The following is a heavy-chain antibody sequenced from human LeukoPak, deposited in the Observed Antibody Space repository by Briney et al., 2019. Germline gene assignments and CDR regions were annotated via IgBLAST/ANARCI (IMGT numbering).Heavy chain of an antibody. Sequence: SQTLSLTCTVSGGSISSGDYYWSWIRQPPGKGLEWIGYIYYSGSTYYNPSLKSRVTISVDTSKNQFSLKLSSVTAADTAVYYCARAGYSYGYIHYYYMDVWGKGTTVTVSS. J-gene: IGHJ6*03. V-gene: IGHV4-30-4*01. CDR1: GGSISSGDYY. CDR2: IYYSGST. D-gene: IGHD5-18*01. CDR3: ARAGYSYGYIHYYYMDV.